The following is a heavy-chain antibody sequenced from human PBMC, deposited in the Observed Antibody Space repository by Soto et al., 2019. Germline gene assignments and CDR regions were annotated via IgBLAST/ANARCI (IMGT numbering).Heavy chain of an antibody. Sequence: SETLSLTCAVYGGSFSGYYWSWIRQPPGKGLEWIGEINHSGSTNYNPSLKSRVTISVDTSKNQFSLKLISLTAADTAVYYFGRLEGLATTSYYFVSWGQGVLVT. CDR3: GRLEGLATTSYYFVS. V-gene: IGHV4-34*01. CDR1: GGSFSGYY. D-gene: IGHD3-9*01. J-gene: IGHJ4*02. CDR2: INHSGST.